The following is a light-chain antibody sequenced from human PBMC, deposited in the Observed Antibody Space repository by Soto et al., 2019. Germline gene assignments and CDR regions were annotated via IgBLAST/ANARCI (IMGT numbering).Light chain of an antibody. CDR3: QQSGSSPWT. J-gene: IGKJ1*01. CDR1: QTIRSNY. Sequence: ETVLTQSPGTLSLSPGERATLSCRASQTIRSNYLAWYRQTPGQAPRLLIYGASHSATGIADRFSGSGSGTDFPLIISRLEPEDFALYYCQQSGSSPWTFGQGTKGEIK. CDR2: GAS. V-gene: IGKV3-20*01.